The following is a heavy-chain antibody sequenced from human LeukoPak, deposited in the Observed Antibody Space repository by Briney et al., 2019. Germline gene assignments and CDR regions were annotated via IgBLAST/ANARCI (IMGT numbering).Heavy chain of an antibody. J-gene: IGHJ6*04. Sequence: PSETLSLTCTVSGASISTYYWSWFRQPAGTGLEWIGRIHASGSTYYNPSLKSRVSMSIDLPKNQFSLSLNSVTAADTAVFYCARDIGSRIWGKGTTVIVSS. D-gene: IGHD1-26*01. CDR2: IHASGST. V-gene: IGHV4-4*07. CDR1: GASISTYY. CDR3: ARDIGSRI.